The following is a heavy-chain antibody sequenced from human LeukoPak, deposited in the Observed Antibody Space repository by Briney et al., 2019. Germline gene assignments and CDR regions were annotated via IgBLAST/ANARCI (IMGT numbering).Heavy chain of an antibody. Sequence: GGSLRLSCAASGFTFSSYWMSWVRQAPGKGLEWVANIKQDGSEKYYVDSVKGRFTISRDNAKNSLYLQMNSLRAEDTAVYYCARGYCTNGVCFGYFQHWGQGTLVTVSS. D-gene: IGHD2-8*01. CDR2: IKQDGSEK. CDR3: ARGYCTNGVCFGYFQH. CDR1: GFTFSSYW. V-gene: IGHV3-7*01. J-gene: IGHJ1*01.